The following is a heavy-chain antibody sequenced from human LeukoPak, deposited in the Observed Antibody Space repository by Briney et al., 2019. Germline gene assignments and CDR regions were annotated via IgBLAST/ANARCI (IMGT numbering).Heavy chain of an antibody. CDR2: IRYDGSDK. CDR3: ATEGFVVAAAGHVGFFQH. J-gene: IGHJ1*01. CDR1: GFTFTNYG. D-gene: IGHD6-13*01. Sequence: SGGSLRLSCISSGFTFTNYGMHWVRQVPGKGLEWVAVIRYDGSDKYYADSVKGRFTISRDNSKNTLYLQMNSLRAEDTAVYYCATEGFVVAAAGHVGFFQHWGQGTLVTVSS. V-gene: IGHV3-30*02.